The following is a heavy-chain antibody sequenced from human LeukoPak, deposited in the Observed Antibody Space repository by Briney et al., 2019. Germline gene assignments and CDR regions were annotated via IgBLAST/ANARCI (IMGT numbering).Heavy chain of an antibody. V-gene: IGHV3-23*01. J-gene: IGHJ4*02. Sequence: GGSLRLSCAASGFTFSSDAMSGGRQAPGKRREWVSAISGSGGSTYYADSLKGRFTISRDTSKNTLYLQMNSLRAEDTAVYYCAGATQLLFVYWGQGTLVTVSS. CDR2: ISGSGGST. CDR1: GFTFSSDA. D-gene: IGHD2-21*02. CDR3: AGATQLLFVY.